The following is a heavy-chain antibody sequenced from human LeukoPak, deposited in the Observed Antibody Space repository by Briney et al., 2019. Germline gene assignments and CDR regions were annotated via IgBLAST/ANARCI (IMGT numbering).Heavy chain of an antibody. CDR2: ITGSGGNT. D-gene: IGHD3-9*01. CDR1: GFTFSNYA. J-gene: IGHJ4*02. CDR3: AKWGDYDVLTGYYVSDY. Sequence: GGSLRLSCAASGFTFSNYAMSWVRQAPGKGLEWVSAITGSGGNTYYADSVKGRFTISRDNSKSTLYLQMNSLRAEDTAVYYCAKWGDYDVLTGYYVSDYWGQGTLVTVSS. V-gene: IGHV3-23*01.